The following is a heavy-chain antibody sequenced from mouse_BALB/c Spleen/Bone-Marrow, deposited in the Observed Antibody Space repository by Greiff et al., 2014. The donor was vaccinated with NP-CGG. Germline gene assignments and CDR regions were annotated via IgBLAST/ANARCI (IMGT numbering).Heavy chain of an antibody. CDR1: GYAFSNNW. D-gene: IGHD1-1*01. Sequence: QVQLKESGAEMVRPGSSVQISCKASGYAFSNNWMNWMKQRPGQGLEWIGQIYPGDGDTNYNGKFKGKATLTADKSSSIAYMQLSSLTSEDSAVYFCHYFGSDYYVMDYWGQGTSVTVSS. CDR3: HYFGSDYYVMDY. CDR2: IYPGDGDT. V-gene: IGHV1-80*01. J-gene: IGHJ4*01.